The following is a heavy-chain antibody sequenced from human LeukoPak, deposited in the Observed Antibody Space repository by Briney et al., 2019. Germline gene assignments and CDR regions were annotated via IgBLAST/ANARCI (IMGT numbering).Heavy chain of an antibody. Sequence: GGSLRLSCAASGVTFSNYNMNWVRQAPGKGLEWVSSISGTNYIFQADSVKGRFTISTDSAWNSLSQQKKSRRADDTTVDYYAGSAGGNYFDYWDQGTLVTVSS. CDR1: GVTFSNYN. J-gene: IGHJ4*02. CDR2: ISGTNYI. CDR3: AGSAGGNYFDY. V-gene: IGHV3-21*01. D-gene: IGHD2-8*02.